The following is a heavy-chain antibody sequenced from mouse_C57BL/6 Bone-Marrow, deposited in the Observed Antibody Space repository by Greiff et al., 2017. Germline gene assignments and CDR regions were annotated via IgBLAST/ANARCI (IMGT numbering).Heavy chain of an antibody. J-gene: IGHJ4*01. CDR1: GYTFTSYW. Sequence: QVQLQQPGAELVKPGASVKMSCKASGYTFTSYWITWVKQRPGQGLEWIGDIYPSSGSTNYNEKFKSKATLTVDTSSSTAYMQLSSLTSEDSAVYYCARASGGYYYAMDYWGQGTSVTVSS. D-gene: IGHD1-1*02. V-gene: IGHV1-55*01. CDR3: ARASGGYYYAMDY. CDR2: IYPSSGST.